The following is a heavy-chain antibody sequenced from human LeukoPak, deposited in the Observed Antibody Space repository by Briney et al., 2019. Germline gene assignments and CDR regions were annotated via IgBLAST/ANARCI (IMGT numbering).Heavy chain of an antibody. CDR1: GFTFSSYG. D-gene: IGHD3-22*01. CDR2: ISYDGSNK. Sequence: GGSLRLSCAASGFTFSSYGMHWVRQAPGKGLEWVAVISYDGSNKYYADSVKGRFTISRDNSKNTLYLQMNSLRAEDTAVYYCAKDRRVVVITTPYFDYWGQGTLVTVSS. CDR3: AKDRRVVVITTPYFDY. J-gene: IGHJ4*02. V-gene: IGHV3-30*18.